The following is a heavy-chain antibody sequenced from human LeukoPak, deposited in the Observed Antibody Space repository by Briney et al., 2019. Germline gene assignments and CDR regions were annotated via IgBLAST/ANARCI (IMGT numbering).Heavy chain of an antibody. CDR2: IYYSGST. CDR1: GGSISSSSYY. Sequence: PSETLSLTCTVSGGSISSSSYYWGWIRQPPGKGLEWIGSIYYSGSTYYNPSLKSRVTISVDTSKNQFSLKLSSVTAADTAVYYCARGGFWSGYLRKPENWFDPWGQGTLVTVSS. V-gene: IGHV4-39*01. J-gene: IGHJ5*02. CDR3: ARGGFWSGYLRKPENWFDP. D-gene: IGHD3-3*01.